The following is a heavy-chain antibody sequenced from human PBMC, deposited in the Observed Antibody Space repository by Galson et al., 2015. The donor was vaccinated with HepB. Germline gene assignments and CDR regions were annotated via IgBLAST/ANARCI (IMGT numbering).Heavy chain of an antibody. Sequence: ETLSLTCAVSGDFISNDRWWSWVRQPPGEGLEWIGEAYHSGGTNYRPSLKSRVTISVDKSKNQFSLKLTSVTAADTAVYYCARAKEGRGYFDYWGQGTLVTVSS. CDR1: GDFISNDRW. CDR2: AYHSGGT. CDR3: ARAKEGRGYFDY. V-gene: IGHV4-4*02. D-gene: IGHD3-10*01. J-gene: IGHJ4*02.